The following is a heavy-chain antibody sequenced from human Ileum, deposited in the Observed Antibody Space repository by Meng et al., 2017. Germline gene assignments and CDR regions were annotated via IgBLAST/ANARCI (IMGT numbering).Heavy chain of an antibody. CDR2: TNEDGSQK. CDR3: ARGVREGG. D-gene: IGHD1-26*01. Sequence: GGSLRLSCAASGFTFSRYYMGWVRQAPGKGLEWVANTNEDGSQKLYVDSVRGRFTISRDNAKNSVVLQMDSLRVEDTGVYYCARGVREGGWGQGTLVTVPQ. J-gene: IGHJ4*02. V-gene: IGHV3-7*01. CDR1: GFTFSRYY.